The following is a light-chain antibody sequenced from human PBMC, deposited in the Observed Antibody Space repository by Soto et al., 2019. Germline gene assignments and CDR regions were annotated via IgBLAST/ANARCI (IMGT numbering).Light chain of an antibody. CDR3: CSYAGSYSYV. CDR1: SSDVGAYNY. V-gene: IGLV2-11*01. Sequence: QSALTQPPSASGSPGQSVTISCTGTSSDVGAYNYVSWYQQHPGKAPKLIIYDVTKRPSGVPDRFSGSSSGNTASLTISGLQAEDEADYFCCSYAGSYSYVFGTGTKVTVL. CDR2: DVT. J-gene: IGLJ1*01.